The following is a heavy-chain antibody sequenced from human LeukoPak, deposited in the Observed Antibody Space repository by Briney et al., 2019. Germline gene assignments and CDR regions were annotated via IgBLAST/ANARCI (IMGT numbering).Heavy chain of an antibody. Sequence: GGSLRLSCAASGFTFSRYAMSWARQAPGKGLEWVSLIESSGATTYYADSVKGRFIISRDDSKNTLYLQMNSLRAEDTALYYCARDTYGAPDSWGPGTLVTVSS. CDR1: GFTFSRYA. D-gene: IGHD4-17*01. CDR2: IESSGATT. V-gene: IGHV3-23*01. J-gene: IGHJ4*02. CDR3: ARDTYGAPDS.